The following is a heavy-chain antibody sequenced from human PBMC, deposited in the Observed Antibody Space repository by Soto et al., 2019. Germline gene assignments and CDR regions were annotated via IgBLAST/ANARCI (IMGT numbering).Heavy chain of an antibody. V-gene: IGHV3-33*08. J-gene: IGHJ4*02. CDR1: GFPFSSYG. Sequence: GGSLRLSCAASGFPFSSYGMHWVRQAPGKGLEWVAVIWYDGSNKYYADSVKGRFTISRDNSKNTLYLQMNSLRAEETAVYYCARGYCTSSACHWNFDYWGQGTLVTVSS. CDR2: IWYDGSNK. CDR3: ARGYCTSSACHWNFDY. D-gene: IGHD2-8*02.